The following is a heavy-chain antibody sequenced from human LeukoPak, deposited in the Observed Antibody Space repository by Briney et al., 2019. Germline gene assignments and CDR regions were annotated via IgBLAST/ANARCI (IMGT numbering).Heavy chain of an antibody. CDR2: INPSGNST. J-gene: IGHJ4*02. Sequence: GVSVKVSCKTSGYSFTNYYTHWVRPAPGQGLEWMGIINPSGNSTRYAQIFQDRITMTRDTSTSTVYMELSSLRSEDTAVYYCARGYSSGYRIDYWGQRTLVTVSS. CDR3: ARGYSSGYRIDY. CDR1: GYSFTNYY. D-gene: IGHD6-19*01. V-gene: IGHV1-46*01.